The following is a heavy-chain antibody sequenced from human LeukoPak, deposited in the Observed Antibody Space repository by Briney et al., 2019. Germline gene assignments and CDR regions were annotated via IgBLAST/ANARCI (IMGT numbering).Heavy chain of an antibody. V-gene: IGHV4-4*09. CDR2: IYTSGST. J-gene: IGHJ3*02. Sequence: PSETLSLTCAVSDDSFSSHYWTWIRQPPGKGLEWIGYIYTSGSTNYNPSLKSRVTISVDTSKNQFSLKLSSVTAADTAVYYCARNQYSGSYYFAFDIWGQGTMVTVSS. CDR3: ARNQYSGSYYFAFDI. D-gene: IGHD1-26*01. CDR1: DDSFSSHY.